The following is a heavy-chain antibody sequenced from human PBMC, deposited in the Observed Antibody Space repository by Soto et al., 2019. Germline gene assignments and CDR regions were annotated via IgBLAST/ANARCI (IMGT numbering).Heavy chain of an antibody. D-gene: IGHD6-19*01. V-gene: IGHV4-59*01. CDR2: IYYSGST. J-gene: IGHJ3*02. CDR1: GGSISSYY. Sequence: SETLSLTCTVSGGSISSYYWSWIRQPPGKGLEWIGYIYYSGSTNYNPSLKSRVTISVDTSKNQFSLKLSSVTAADTAVYYCAGGGEQWLVVSAFDIWGQGTMVTVSS. CDR3: AGGGEQWLVVSAFDI.